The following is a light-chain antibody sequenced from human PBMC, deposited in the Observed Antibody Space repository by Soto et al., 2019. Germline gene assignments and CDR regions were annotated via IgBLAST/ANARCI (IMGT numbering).Light chain of an antibody. CDR2: DNN. V-gene: IGLV1-51*01. Sequence: QSVLTQPPSVSAAPGQKVTISCSGSSSNIGNNYVSWYQQLPGTAPKLLIYDNNKQPSGIPDRFSGSKSGTSATLGITGLQTGDEADYYCGTWDSSLIAGVFGGGTKLTVL. CDR1: SSNIGNNY. J-gene: IGLJ2*01. CDR3: GTWDSSLIAGV.